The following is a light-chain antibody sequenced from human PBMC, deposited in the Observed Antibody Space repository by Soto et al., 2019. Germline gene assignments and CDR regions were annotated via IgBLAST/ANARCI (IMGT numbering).Light chain of an antibody. V-gene: IGKV3-15*01. CDR3: QQYDVWPALT. J-gene: IGKJ4*01. CDR1: QSVSSN. Sequence: EKALTQSPVTLSLSPGERATLSCRASQSVSSNLAWYQQRPGQAPRLLIYGASTRASGVPDRFSGSGSGTEFILTISSLQSEDSALYYCQQYDVWPALTFGGGTKVDIK. CDR2: GAS.